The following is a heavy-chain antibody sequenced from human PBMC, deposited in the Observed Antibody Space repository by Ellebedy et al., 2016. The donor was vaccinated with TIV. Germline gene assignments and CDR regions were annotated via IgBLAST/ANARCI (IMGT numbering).Heavy chain of an antibody. V-gene: IGHV1-2*04. CDR3: ARGMDYGTNVFDV. CDR2: INPTGGGS. D-gene: IGHD1-7*01. J-gene: IGHJ3*01. Sequence: AASVKVSCKASGYTFSAYEIHWVRQVPGQGPEWMGWINPTGGGSNFAQRFRGWVTMTRDTSINTVYMELRRVKADDTAVYYCARGMDYGTNVFDVWGQGTMVSVSS. CDR1: GYTFSAYE.